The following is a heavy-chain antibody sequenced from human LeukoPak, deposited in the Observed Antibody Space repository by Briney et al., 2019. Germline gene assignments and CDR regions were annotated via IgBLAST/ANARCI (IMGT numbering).Heavy chain of an antibody. CDR2: ISAYTGNT. J-gene: IGHJ4*02. CDR3: AGAANAWNAYHDF. CDR1: GYTFENNG. D-gene: IGHD1-1*01. Sequence: ASVKVSCKASGYTFENNGISWVRQAPGQGLEWMGWISAYTGNTNYAQNFQGRVTMTADTSASTASMELRNLRSDDTAVYYCAGAANAWNAYHDFWGQGTLVTVSS. V-gene: IGHV1-18*01.